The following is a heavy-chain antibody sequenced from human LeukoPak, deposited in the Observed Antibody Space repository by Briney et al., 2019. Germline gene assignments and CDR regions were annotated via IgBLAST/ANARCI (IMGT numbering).Heavy chain of an antibody. CDR3: ARLLPDSSSCFDY. D-gene: IGHD6-6*01. CDR1: GGSFSGYY. Sequence: SETLSLTCAVYGGSFSGYYWSWIRQPPGKGLEWIGSIYHSGSTYYNPSLKSRVTISVDTSKNQFSLKLSSVTAADTAVYYCARLLPDSSSCFDYWGQGTLVTVSS. J-gene: IGHJ4*02. CDR2: IYHSGST. V-gene: IGHV4-34*01.